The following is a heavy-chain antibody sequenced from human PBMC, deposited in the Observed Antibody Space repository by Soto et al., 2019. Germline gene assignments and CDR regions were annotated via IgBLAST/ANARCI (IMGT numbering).Heavy chain of an antibody. V-gene: IGHV1-2*04. CDR1: GYTFTGYY. D-gene: IGHD6-13*01. J-gene: IGHJ3*02. CDR3: AREGIAAAGDAFGI. CDR2: INPNSGGT. Sequence: RASVKVSCKASGYTFTGYYMHWVRQAPGRGLEWMGWINPNSGGTNYAQKFQGWVTMTRDTSISTAYMELSRLRSDDTAVYYCAREGIAAAGDAFGIWGQGTMVTVS.